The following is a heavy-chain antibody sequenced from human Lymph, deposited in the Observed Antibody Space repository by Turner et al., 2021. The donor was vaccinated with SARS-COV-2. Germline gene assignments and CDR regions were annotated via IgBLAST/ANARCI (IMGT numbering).Heavy chain of an antibody. CDR3: ARSRDLQSIVRGFEPFDY. CDR2: INPNSCGT. D-gene: IGHD3-10*01. V-gene: IGHV1-2*02. Sequence: VKLVQSGAEVKKRGTSVEVCCTASGYTFLGYYMHWVRQAPGQGLGLMGWINPNSCGTNYAQKFQGRFTMTSDTSISTAYMGLSRQGSDDTAVYYCARSRDLQSIVRGFEPFDYWGQVSLVTVSS. J-gene: IGHJ4*02. CDR1: GYTFLGYY.